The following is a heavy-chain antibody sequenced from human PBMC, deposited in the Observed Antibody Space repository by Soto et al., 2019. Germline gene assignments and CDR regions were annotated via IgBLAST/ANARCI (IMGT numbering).Heavy chain of an antibody. CDR3: AKDRGSGSYAANYYYYGMDV. CDR1: GFTFDDYA. J-gene: IGHJ6*02. V-gene: IGHV3-9*01. D-gene: IGHD3-10*01. Sequence: GGSLRLSCAASGFTFDDYAMHRVRQAPGKGLEWVSGINWNSGSIGYADSVKGRFTISRDNAKTSLYLQMNSLRAEDTALYYCAKDRGSGSYAANYYYYGMDVWGQGTTVTVS. CDR2: INWNSGSI.